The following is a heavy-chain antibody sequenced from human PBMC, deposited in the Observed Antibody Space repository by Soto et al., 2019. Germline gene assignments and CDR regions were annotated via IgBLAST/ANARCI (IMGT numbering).Heavy chain of an antibody. J-gene: IGHJ6*02. Sequence: CLKISCTRSGYSFTSYWIVWVPALPVKVLDCMGIIYPGDSDTRYSPSFQGQVTISADKSISTAYLQWSSLKASDTAMYYCAGGGVRGVITRTRDYYGMDVWGQGTTVTSP. CDR1: GYSFTSYW. D-gene: IGHD3-10*01. CDR3: AGGGVRGVITRTRDYYGMDV. CDR2: IYPGDSDT. V-gene: IGHV5-51*01.